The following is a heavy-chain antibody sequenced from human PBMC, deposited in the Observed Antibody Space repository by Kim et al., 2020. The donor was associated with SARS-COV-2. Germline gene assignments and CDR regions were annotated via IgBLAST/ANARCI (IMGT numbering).Heavy chain of an antibody. Sequence: GGSLRLSCAASGFTFSSYAMSWVRQAPGKGLEWVSAISGSGGSTYYADSVKGRFTISRDNSKNTLYLQMNSLRAEDTAVYYCAKDGYYGSGSYQLYYYYGMDVWGQGTTVTVSS. J-gene: IGHJ6*02. CDR1: GFTFSSYA. D-gene: IGHD3-10*01. CDR2: ISGSGGST. V-gene: IGHV3-23*01. CDR3: AKDGYYGSGSYQLYYYYGMDV.